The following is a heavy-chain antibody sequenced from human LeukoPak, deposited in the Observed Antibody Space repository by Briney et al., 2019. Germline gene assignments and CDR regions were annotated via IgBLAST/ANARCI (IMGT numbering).Heavy chain of an antibody. CDR2: INQDGSEK. D-gene: IGHD2-2*01. CDR1: GFTFSSYW. Sequence: GGSLRLSCAASGFTFSSYWMNWVRQAPGKGLEWVANINQDGSEKYYVDSVKGRFTISRDNAKNSLYLQMNSLRAEDTAVYYCARGANIGHCSSTSCYQYYYYMAVSGKGATVTVSS. CDR3: ARGANIGHCSSTSCYQYYYYMAV. V-gene: IGHV3-7*01. J-gene: IGHJ6*03.